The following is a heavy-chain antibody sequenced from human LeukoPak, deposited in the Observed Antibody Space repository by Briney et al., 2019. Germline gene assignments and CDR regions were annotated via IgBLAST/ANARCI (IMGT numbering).Heavy chain of an antibody. Sequence: PGGSLRLSCAASGFTFSSYSMNWVRQAPGKGLEWVSSISRSSDHIFYADSVKGRFTISRGNAKNSLFLQMNSLRVEDTAVYYCARTSGSQYVFDIWGQGTMVTVSS. D-gene: IGHD1-26*01. CDR2: ISRSSDHI. CDR3: ARTSGSQYVFDI. J-gene: IGHJ3*02. V-gene: IGHV3-21*01. CDR1: GFTFSSYS.